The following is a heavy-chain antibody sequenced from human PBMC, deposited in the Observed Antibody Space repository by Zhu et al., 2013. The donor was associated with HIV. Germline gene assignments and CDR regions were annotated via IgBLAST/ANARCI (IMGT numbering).Heavy chain of an antibody. CDR3: ARADGSSWYVWLDS. D-gene: IGHD6-13*01. Sequence: QVQLVQSGTEVKKPGASVKVSCKAYGYTSSNYGISWVRQAPGQGLEWMGWISIYNANTKYAQQFQDRVTMTTDTSTNTVYMEVKDLRSDDTAVYYCARADGSSWYVWLDSVGQGTLVHRLL. CDR2: ISIYNANT. CDR1: GYTSSNYG. V-gene: IGHV1-18*01. J-gene: IGHJ4*02.